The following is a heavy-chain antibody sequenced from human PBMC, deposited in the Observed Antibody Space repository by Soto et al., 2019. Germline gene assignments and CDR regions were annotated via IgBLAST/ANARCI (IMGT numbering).Heavy chain of an antibody. CDR3: ARHVRGAVTMNWFDL. CDR1: GGSISSIHYY. Sequence: SETLSLTCTVSGGSISSIHYYWGWIRQSPGMGLEWIGSIYHSGDTYDNPSLKSRLTMSVDTSKNQFSLKLTSVFAADTAVYYCARHVRGAVTMNWFDLWGQGTLVAVSS. V-gene: IGHV4-39*01. CDR2: IYHSGDT. D-gene: IGHD3-10*02. J-gene: IGHJ5*02.